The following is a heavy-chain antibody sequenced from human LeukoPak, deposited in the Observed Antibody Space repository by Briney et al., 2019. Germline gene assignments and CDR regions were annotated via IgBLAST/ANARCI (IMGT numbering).Heavy chain of an antibody. Sequence: GGSLGLSCAASGFTFNNYAMNWVRQAPGKGLEWVSFVSGSGDRIYYAGSVKGRFTISRDNSKNTLHLQMNSLRSEDTALYYCAKGPQWATGVAFDIWGQGTMVTVSS. V-gene: IGHV3-23*01. CDR2: VSGSGDRI. CDR1: GFTFNNYA. CDR3: AKGPQWATGVAFDI. J-gene: IGHJ3*02. D-gene: IGHD6-19*01.